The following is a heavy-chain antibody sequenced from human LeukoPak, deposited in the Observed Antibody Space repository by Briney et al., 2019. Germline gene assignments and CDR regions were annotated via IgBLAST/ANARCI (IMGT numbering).Heavy chain of an antibody. D-gene: IGHD3-22*01. J-gene: IGHJ4*02. V-gene: IGHV3-23*01. Sequence: GGSLRLSCAVSGITLSNYGMSWVRQAPGKGLGWVAGISDSGGSTNYADSVKGRFTISRDNPKNTLYLQMNSLRAEDTAVCFCAKRGVVIRVILVGFHKEAYYFDSWGQGALVTVSS. CDR1: GITLSNYG. CDR3: AKRGVVIRVILVGFHKEAYYFDS. CDR2: ISDSGGST.